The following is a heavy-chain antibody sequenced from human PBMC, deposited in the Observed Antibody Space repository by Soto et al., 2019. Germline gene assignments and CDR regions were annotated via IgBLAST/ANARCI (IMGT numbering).Heavy chain of an antibody. CDR1: GGSISSSSYY. J-gene: IGHJ2*01. CDR2: IYYSGST. D-gene: IGHD4-17*01. CDR3: ARTVGDYGSYWYFDL. Sequence: PSETLSLTCTVSGGSISSSSYYWGWIRQPPGKGLEWIGSIYYSGSTCYNPSLKSRVTISVDTSKNQFSLKLSSVTAADTAVYYCARTVGDYGSYWYFDLWGRGTLVTVSS. V-gene: IGHV4-39*01.